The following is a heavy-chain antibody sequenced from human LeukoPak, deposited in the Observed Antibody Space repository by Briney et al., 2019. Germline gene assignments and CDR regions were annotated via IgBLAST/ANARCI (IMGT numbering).Heavy chain of an antibody. V-gene: IGHV1-2*02. CDR2: INPNSGGT. CDR1: RYTFTGYY. D-gene: IGHD6-25*01. Sequence: EASVKLSCKASRYTFTGYYIHSVRQAPGQELEWMGWINPNSGGTNYAQKFQGRVTMTRDTSISTAYMELSRLRSDDTAVYYCARDIAAKDHSGHYYFDYWGQGTLVTVSS. J-gene: IGHJ4*02. CDR3: ARDIAAKDHSGHYYFDY.